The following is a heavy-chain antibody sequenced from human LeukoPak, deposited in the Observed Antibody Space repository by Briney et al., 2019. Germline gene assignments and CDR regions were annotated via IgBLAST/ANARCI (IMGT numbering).Heavy chain of an antibody. CDR3: ARLPISKRAEDV. CDR1: NDFIKNGHSY. CDR2: VYYMGRP. V-gene: IGHV4-39*01. D-gene: IGHD2-2*02. Sequence: PSETLSLTCSVSNDFIKNGHSYWGWIRQTPWEGLQCIGSVYYMGRPHYNPALNSRRVNKFVDTSKNEFSTEVTSVTASDTGTYYCARLPISKRAEDVWGPGTRVTISS. J-gene: IGHJ6*02.